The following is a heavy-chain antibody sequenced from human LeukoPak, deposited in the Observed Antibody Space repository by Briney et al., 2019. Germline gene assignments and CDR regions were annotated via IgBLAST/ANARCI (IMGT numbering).Heavy chain of an antibody. D-gene: IGHD3-3*01. CDR3: ARRDFWYPLRY. CDR1: GESFSGYY. V-gene: IGHV4-34*01. J-gene: IGHJ4*02. CDR2: INHSGST. Sequence: SETLSLTCAVYGESFSGYYWSWIRQPPGKGLEWIGEINHSGSTNYNPSLKSRVTISVDTSKNQFSLKLSSVTAADTAVYYCARRDFWYPLRYWGQGTLVTVSS.